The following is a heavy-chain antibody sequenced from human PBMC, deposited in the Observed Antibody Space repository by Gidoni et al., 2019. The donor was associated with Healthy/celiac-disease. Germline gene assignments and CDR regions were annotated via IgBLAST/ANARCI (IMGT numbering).Heavy chain of an antibody. Sequence: QVQLVQSGAEVKKPGASVKVSCKASGYTFTGYYMHWVRQAPGQGLEWMGWINPNSGGTNYAQKFQGRVTMTRDTSISTAYMELSRLRSDDTAVYYCARVGYYDSSGYYYRRAFDIWGQGTMVTVSS. V-gene: IGHV1-2*02. CDR1: GYTFTGYY. CDR2: INPNSGGT. D-gene: IGHD3-22*01. J-gene: IGHJ3*02. CDR3: ARVGYYDSSGYYYRRAFDI.